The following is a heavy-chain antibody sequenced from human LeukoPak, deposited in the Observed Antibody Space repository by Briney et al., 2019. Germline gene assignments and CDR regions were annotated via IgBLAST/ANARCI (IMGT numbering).Heavy chain of an antibody. CDR2: IWYDGSNK. J-gene: IGHJ4*02. Sequence: GRSLRLSCAASGFTFSSYGMHWVRQAPGKGLERVAVIWYDGSNKYYADSVKGRFTISRDNSKNTLYLQMNSLRAEDTAVYYCARDRDIVVVPAAHQFDYWGQGTLVTVSS. CDR3: ARDRDIVVVPAAHQFDY. CDR1: GFTFSSYG. D-gene: IGHD2-2*01. V-gene: IGHV3-33*01.